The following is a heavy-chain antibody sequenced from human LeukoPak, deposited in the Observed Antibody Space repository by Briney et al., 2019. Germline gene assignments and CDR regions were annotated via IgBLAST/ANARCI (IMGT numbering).Heavy chain of an antibody. D-gene: IGHD2-21*02. CDR2: IYYSGST. V-gene: IGHV4-31*03. J-gene: IGHJ3*02. Sequence: SETLSLTCTVSGGSISSGGYYWSWIRQHPGKGLEWIGYIYYSGSTYYNPSLKSRVTISVDTSKNQFSLKLSSVTAADTAVYYCARDSGDCYSGCASDIWGQGIMVTVSS. CDR1: GGSISSGGYY. CDR3: ARDSGDCYSGCASDI.